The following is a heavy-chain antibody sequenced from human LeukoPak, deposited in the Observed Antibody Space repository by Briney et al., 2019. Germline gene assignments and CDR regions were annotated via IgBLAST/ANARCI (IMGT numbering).Heavy chain of an antibody. CDR2: ISGSGGST. CDR3: AREKGYCSSTSCPRPYYYYGMDV. D-gene: IGHD2-2*01. J-gene: IGHJ6*02. V-gene: IGHV3-23*01. Sequence: GGSLRLSCAASGFTFSSYAMSWVRQAPGKGLEWVSAISGSGGSTYYADSVKGRFTISRDNAKNSLYLQMNSLRDEDTAVYYCAREKGYCSSTSCPRPYYYYGMDVWGRGTTVTVSS. CDR1: GFTFSSYA.